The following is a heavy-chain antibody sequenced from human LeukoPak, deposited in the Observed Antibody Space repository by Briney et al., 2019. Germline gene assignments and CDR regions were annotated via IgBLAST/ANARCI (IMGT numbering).Heavy chain of an antibody. J-gene: IGHJ4*02. CDR1: GYTFTNYY. D-gene: IGHD1-26*01. V-gene: IGHV1-2*02. Sequence: GASVKVSFKASGYTFTNYYMHWVRQAPGQGLEWMGWINPNSGGTNYAQKFQGRVTMTRDTSISTAYMELSRLRSDDTAVYYCARVRARSGSYKYFDYWGQGTLVTVSS. CDR2: INPNSGGT. CDR3: ARVRARSGSYKYFDY.